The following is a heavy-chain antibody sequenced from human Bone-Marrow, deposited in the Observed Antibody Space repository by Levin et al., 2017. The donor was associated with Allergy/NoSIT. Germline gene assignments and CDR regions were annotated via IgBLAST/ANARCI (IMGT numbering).Heavy chain of an antibody. J-gene: IGHJ4*02. Sequence: GESLKISCAASGFIFKNYGIHWVRQAPGKGPEWVAVISFDSANKYYADSVKDRFTISRDNSNNTLYLQMDSLRPEDTGVYYCAKRASAVAIEIWGQGTPVIVSS. CDR2: ISFDSANK. CDR3: AKRASAVAIEI. D-gene: IGHD6-19*01. CDR1: GFIFKNYG. V-gene: IGHV3-30*18.